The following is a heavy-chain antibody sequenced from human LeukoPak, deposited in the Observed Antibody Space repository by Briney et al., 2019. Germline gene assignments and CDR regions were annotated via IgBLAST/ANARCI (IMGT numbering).Heavy chain of an antibody. D-gene: IGHD3-22*01. V-gene: IGHV4-59*01. Sequence: SETLSLTCTVSGGSISSYYWSWIRQPPGKGLEWIGYIYYSGSTNYNPSLKSRVTISVDTSKNQFSLKLSSVTAADTAVYYCARAFDSLGYYADHWGQGTLVTVSS. J-gene: IGHJ4*02. CDR1: GGSISSYY. CDR3: ARAFDSLGYYADH. CDR2: IYYSGST.